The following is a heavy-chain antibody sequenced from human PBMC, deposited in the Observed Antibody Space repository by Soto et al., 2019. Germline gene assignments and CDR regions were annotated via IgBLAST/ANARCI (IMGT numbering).Heavy chain of an antibody. J-gene: IGHJ6*02. CDR3: AREGYNWNYPFYYYYGMDV. CDR1: GYTFTGYY. V-gene: IGHV1-2*02. D-gene: IGHD1-7*01. CDR2: INPNSGGT. Sequence: ASVKVSCKASGYTFTGYYMHWVRQAPGQGLEWMGWINPNSGGTNYAQKFQGRVTMTRDTSISTAYMELSRLRSDDTAVYYCAREGYNWNYPFYYYYGMDVWGQGTTVTV.